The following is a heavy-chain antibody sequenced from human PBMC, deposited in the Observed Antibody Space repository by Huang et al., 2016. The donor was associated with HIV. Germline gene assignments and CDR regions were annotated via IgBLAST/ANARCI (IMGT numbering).Heavy chain of an antibody. J-gene: IGHJ5*02. CDR2: ITDGGIA. D-gene: IGHD3-9*01. V-gene: IGHV4-34*01. CDR3: ARGKLERRDWFGSSDWRDP. CDR1: GGSFSIYF. Sequence: QVQLQQWGAGLLKPSETLSLTCAVHGGSFSIYFWPWIRQPPGKGMEWIGDITDGGIATYNPSLESRDTIGQDKDKNQFPQQWRSMTAADTAVYYYARGKLERRDWFGSSDWRDPWGQGSLVTVSS.